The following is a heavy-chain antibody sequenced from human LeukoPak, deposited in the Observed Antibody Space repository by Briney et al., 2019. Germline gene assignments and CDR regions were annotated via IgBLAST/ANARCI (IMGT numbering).Heavy chain of an antibody. J-gene: IGHJ4*02. Sequence: PGGSLRLSCAVSGFTFSSYSMNWVRQAPGKGLEWVSSITSSSSYIYYADSVKGRFTISRDNAKNSLYLQMNSLRAEDTAVYYCARDSSILARYYFDYWGQGTLVTVSS. CDR1: GFTFSSYS. CDR2: ITSSSSYI. D-gene: IGHD2-15*01. V-gene: IGHV3-21*06. CDR3: ARDSSILARYYFDY.